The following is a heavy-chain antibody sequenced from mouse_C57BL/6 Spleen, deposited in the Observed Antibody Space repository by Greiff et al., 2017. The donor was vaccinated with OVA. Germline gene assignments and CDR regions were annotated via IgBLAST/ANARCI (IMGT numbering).Heavy chain of an antibody. CDR3: ARRTGSFDY. CDR2: IDPSDSYT. V-gene: IGHV1-50*01. CDR1: GYTFTSYW. Sequence: QVQLQQPGAELVKPGASVKLSCKASGYTFTSYWMQWVTQRPGQGLEWIGEIDPSDSYTNYNQKFKGKATLTVDTSSSTAYMQLSSLTSEDSAVYYCARRTGSFDYWGQGTTLTVSS. J-gene: IGHJ2*01. D-gene: IGHD4-1*01.